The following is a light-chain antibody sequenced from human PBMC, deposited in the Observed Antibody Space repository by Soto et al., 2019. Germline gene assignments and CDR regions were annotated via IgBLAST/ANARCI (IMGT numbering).Light chain of an antibody. V-gene: IGKV3D-15*01. Sequence: EIVMTQSPATLSVSPGERATLSCRASQSVSSNFAWYQQKPGQAPRLLIFDASNRATGIPARFSGSGSGTEFTLTISSLQSEDFALYYCQQYNHWPPITFGPGTRLEIK. CDR3: QQYNHWPPIT. CDR1: QSVSSN. J-gene: IGKJ5*01. CDR2: DAS.